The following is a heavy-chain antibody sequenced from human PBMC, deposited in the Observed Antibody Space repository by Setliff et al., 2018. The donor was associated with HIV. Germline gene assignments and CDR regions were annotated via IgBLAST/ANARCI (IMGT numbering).Heavy chain of an antibody. CDR2: ISAYNGNT. D-gene: IGHD6-19*01. CDR3: ARVRQGPGDWYGLLDS. Sequence: GASVKVSCKASGYIFTDYFLHWVRQAPGQGLEWMGWISAYNGNTNYAQKLRDRVTMTTDTSTTSSSMELRGLRSDDTAVYYCARVRQGPGDWYGLLDSWGQGSLVTVSS. CDR1: GYIFTDYF. V-gene: IGHV1-18*04. J-gene: IGHJ4*02.